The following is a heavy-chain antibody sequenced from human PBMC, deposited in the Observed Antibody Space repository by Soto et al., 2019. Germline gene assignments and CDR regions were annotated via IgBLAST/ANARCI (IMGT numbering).Heavy chain of an antibody. D-gene: IGHD1-26*01. CDR3: AHIVGAPNWFDP. V-gene: IGHV2-5*02. J-gene: IGHJ5*02. CDR2: IYWDDDK. Sequence: QITLKESGPTLVKPTQTLTLTCTFSGFSLSTSGVGVGWIRQPPGKALEWLALIYWDDDKRYSPSLKSRLTITKDTSKNQVVLTMPTMDPVDTATYYCAHIVGAPNWFDPWGQGTLVTVSS. CDR1: GFSLSTSGVG.